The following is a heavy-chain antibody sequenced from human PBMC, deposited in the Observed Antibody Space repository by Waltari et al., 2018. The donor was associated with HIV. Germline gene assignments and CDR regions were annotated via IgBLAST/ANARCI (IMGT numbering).Heavy chain of an antibody. CDR1: GFHFSHFC. Sequence: QVQLVASGGGVVQPGKSLRRSCAASGFHFSHFCIPWVRKAPGKGLDWVAVISFDGRNEYYADSVKGRFTISRDNSKNTVYLQMNSLRADDTAVYYCAKEGWELLQFGYYFDYWGQGTLVTVSS. D-gene: IGHD1-26*01. J-gene: IGHJ4*02. V-gene: IGHV3-30*18. CDR2: ISFDGRNE. CDR3: AKEGWELLQFGYYFDY.